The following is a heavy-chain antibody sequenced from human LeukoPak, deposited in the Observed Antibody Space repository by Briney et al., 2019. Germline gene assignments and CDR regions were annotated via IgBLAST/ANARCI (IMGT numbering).Heavy chain of an antibody. J-gene: IGHJ4*02. V-gene: IGHV3-30-3*01. D-gene: IGHD6-13*01. CDR2: ISYDGSKK. Sequence: PGGSLRLSCAASGFTFSSYAMHWVRQAPGKGLEWVAVISYDGSKKYYADSVKGRFTIPRDNSKNTLYLQMNSLRAEDTAFYYSARGISAAGTQGTIDYWGQGTLVTVSS. CDR3: ARGISAAGTQGTIDY. CDR1: GFTFSSYA.